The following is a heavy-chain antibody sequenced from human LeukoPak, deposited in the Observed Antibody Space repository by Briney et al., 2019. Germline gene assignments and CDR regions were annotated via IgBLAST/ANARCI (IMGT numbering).Heavy chain of an antibody. J-gene: IGHJ4*02. V-gene: IGHV4-4*07. CDR1: GGSISSYY. D-gene: IGHD1-26*01. Sequence: PSETLSLTCTVSGGSISSYYWSWIRQPAGKGLEWIGRIYSGGSTNYNPSLKSRVTMSVDSSNNQFSLKLSSVTAADTAVFYCARENTGSYREFDYWGQGTLITVSS. CDR3: ARENTGSYREFDY. CDR2: IYSGGST.